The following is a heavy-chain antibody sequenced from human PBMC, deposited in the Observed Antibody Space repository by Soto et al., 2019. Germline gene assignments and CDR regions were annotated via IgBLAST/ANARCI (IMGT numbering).Heavy chain of an antibody. J-gene: IGHJ5*02. CDR1: GYTFTGDY. Sequence: ASVKVSCKASGYTFTGDYMHWVRQTPGQGLEWMGWINPNSGGTNYAQKFQGWVTMTRDTSISTAYMELSRLRSDDTAVYYCARALHGAVPGYCTNGVCLTNKPWFDPWGQGTLVTVSS. D-gene: IGHD2-8*01. CDR2: INPNSGGT. CDR3: ARALHGAVPGYCTNGVCLTNKPWFDP. V-gene: IGHV1-2*04.